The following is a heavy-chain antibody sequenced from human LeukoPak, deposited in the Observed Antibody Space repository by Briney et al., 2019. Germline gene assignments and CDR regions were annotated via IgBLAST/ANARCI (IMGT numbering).Heavy chain of an antibody. CDR3: ASIAVADPDAFDI. V-gene: IGHV5-51*01. CDR2: IYPGDSDT. Sequence: GESLKISCKGSGYSFTSYWIGWVRQLPGKGLEWMGIIYPGDSDTRYSPSFQGQVTISADKSISTAYLQWSSLKASDTAMYYCASIAVADPDAFDIWGRGTLVTVSS. CDR1: GYSFTSYW. J-gene: IGHJ3*02. D-gene: IGHD6-19*01.